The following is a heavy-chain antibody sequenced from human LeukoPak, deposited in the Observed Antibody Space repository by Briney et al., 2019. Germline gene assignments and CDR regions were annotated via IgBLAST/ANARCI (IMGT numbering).Heavy chain of an antibody. D-gene: IGHD3-3*01. CDR3: ASRVTIFGVVSTFDY. J-gene: IGHJ4*02. V-gene: IGHV1-69*13. CDR1: GGTFSSYA. Sequence: ASVKVSCKASGGTFSSYAISWVRQAPGQGLEWMGGIIPIFGTANYAQKFQGRVTITADESTSTACMELSSLRSEDTAVYYCASRVTIFGVVSTFDYWGQGTLVTVSS. CDR2: IIPIFGTA.